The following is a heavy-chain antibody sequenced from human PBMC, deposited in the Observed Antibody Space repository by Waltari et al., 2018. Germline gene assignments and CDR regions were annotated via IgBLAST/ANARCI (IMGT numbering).Heavy chain of an antibody. V-gene: IGHV3-30*18. J-gene: IGHJ1*01. D-gene: IGHD3-22*01. Sequence: QVQLVESGGGVVQPGRSLRLSCAASGFTFSSYGMHWVRQAPGKGLEWVAVISYDGSNKYYADSVKGRFTISRDNSKNTLYLQMNSLRAEDTAVYYCAKDQDYDSTFQHWGQGTLVTVSS. CDR1: GFTFSSYG. CDR2: ISYDGSNK. CDR3: AKDQDYDSTFQH.